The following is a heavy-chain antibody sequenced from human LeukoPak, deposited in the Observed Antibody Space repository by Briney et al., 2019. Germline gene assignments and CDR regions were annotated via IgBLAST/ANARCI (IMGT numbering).Heavy chain of an antibody. Sequence: AGESLKISCKGSGYSFTSYWIAWVRQMPGKGLEWMGIIQPGDSDTRYSPSFQGQVTTSAEKFISTAYLQWSSLKASDTAMYYCARGGYCSGGSCYQGSAFDIWGQGTLGTVSS. V-gene: IGHV5-51*01. CDR1: GYSFTSYW. CDR3: ARGGYCSGGSCYQGSAFDI. CDR2: IQPGDSDT. D-gene: IGHD2-15*01. J-gene: IGHJ3*02.